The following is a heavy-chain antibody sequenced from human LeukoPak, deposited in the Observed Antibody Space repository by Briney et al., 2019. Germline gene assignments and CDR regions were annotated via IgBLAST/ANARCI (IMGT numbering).Heavy chain of an antibody. Sequence: SETLSLTRTVSGGSISSSRYYWGWIRQPPGKGLEWIGSMYYSGSTYYNPSLKSRVTISVDTSKNQFSLKLSSVTAADTAVYYCARDRGGNTDYWGQGTLVTVSS. CDR1: GGSISSSRYY. J-gene: IGHJ4*02. CDR2: MYYSGST. CDR3: ARDRGGNTDY. D-gene: IGHD2-15*01. V-gene: IGHV4-39*07.